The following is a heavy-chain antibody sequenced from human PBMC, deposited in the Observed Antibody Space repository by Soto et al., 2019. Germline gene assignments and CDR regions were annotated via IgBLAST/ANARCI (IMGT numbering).Heavy chain of an antibody. Sequence: GASVKVSCKASGYTFTGYYMHWVRQAPGQGLEWMGWINPNSGGTNYAQKFQGRVTMTRDTSISTAYMELSRLRSDDTAVYYCARGDTYYDFWSGYYTYYGMDVWGQGTTVTVSS. CDR1: GYTFTGYY. CDR2: INPNSGGT. D-gene: IGHD3-3*01. V-gene: IGHV1-2*02. CDR3: ARGDTYYDFWSGYYTYYGMDV. J-gene: IGHJ6*02.